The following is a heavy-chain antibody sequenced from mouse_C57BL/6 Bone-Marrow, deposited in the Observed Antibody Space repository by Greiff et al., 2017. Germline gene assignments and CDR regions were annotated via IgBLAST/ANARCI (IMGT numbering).Heavy chain of an antibody. Sequence: VQLQQSGPELVKPGDSVKISCKASGYSFTGYFMNWVMQSHGKSLEWIGRINPYNGDTFYNQKFKGKATLTVDKSSSTAHMELRSRTSEDAAVDYCARGTTVVAMDYWGQGTSVTVSS. D-gene: IGHD1-1*01. CDR1: GYSFTGYF. J-gene: IGHJ4*01. CDR3: ARGTTVVAMDY. V-gene: IGHV1-20*01. CDR2: INPYNGDT.